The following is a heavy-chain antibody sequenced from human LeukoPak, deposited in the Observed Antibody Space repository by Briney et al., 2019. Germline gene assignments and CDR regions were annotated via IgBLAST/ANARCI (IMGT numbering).Heavy chain of an antibody. CDR3: VRGSPAMLLYYYFYMDV. D-gene: IGHD3-10*02. CDR1: GFLFSSYS. V-gene: IGHV3-23*01. CDR2: INNNGGYT. J-gene: IGHJ6*03. Sequence: GSLRLSCAASGFLFSSYSMNWVRQAPGRGLEWVSGINNNGGYTYYADSVRGRFTISRDNSKKTLFLQINSLRADDTAIYYCVRGSPAMLLYYYFYMDVWGKGTTVTVSS.